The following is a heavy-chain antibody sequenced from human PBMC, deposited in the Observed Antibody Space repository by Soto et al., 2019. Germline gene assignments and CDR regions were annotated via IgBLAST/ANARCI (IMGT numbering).Heavy chain of an antibody. CDR3: ARDLRITFFGVVTKTYDY. Sequence: ASVKVSCKASGYTFASYAMHWVRQAPGQRLEWMGWINAGNGNTKYSQKFQGRVTITTDTSASTAYMELRSLRSEDTAVYYCARDLRITFFGVVTKTYDYWGQGTLVTVSS. CDR2: INAGNGNT. CDR1: GYTFASYA. D-gene: IGHD3-3*01. V-gene: IGHV1-3*01. J-gene: IGHJ4*02.